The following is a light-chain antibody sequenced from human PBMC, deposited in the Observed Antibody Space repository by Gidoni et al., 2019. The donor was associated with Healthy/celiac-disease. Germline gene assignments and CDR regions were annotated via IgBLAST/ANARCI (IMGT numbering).Light chain of an antibody. Sequence: DIQMTQSPSSLSASVGDRVTITCQASQDISNYLNWYQQKPVKAPKLLIYDASNLETGVPSRFSGSGSGTDFTFTISSLQPEDIATYYCQQYDNLPYTFGQGTKLESK. CDR3: QQYDNLPYT. V-gene: IGKV1-33*01. CDR1: QDISNY. J-gene: IGKJ2*01. CDR2: DAS.